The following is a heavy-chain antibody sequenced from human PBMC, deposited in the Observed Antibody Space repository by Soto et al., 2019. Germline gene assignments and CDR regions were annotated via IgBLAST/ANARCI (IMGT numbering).Heavy chain of an antibody. J-gene: IGHJ4*02. CDR2: MFYSGNT. CDR3: VSPEGYYDSSGYTLDY. Sequence: SETLSLTCTFSGDSISSSTYYWGWIRQPPGKGLEWIGSMFYSGNTYYNPSLKSRVTLSTDTSKNQFSLKLNSVTAADTAVYYCVSPEGYYDSSGYTLDYWGQGTLVTVSS. CDR1: GDSISSSTYY. D-gene: IGHD3-22*01. V-gene: IGHV4-39*01.